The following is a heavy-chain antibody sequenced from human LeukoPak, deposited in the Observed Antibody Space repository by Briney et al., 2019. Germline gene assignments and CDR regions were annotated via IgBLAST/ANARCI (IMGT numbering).Heavy chain of an antibody. J-gene: IGHJ4*02. CDR1: GFTLKTDS. CDR2: INKDSTYI. CDR3: ATALYCGAGTCGRRSFDF. Sequence: GGSLRLSCVASGFTLKTDSMTWVRQAPGKGLEWVSSINKDSTYIYYAASVTRPFTISRDNPKTSLYLQMNSLTPEDPGIYYCATALYCGAGTCGRRSFDFWGRGTLVTVSS. V-gene: IGHV3-21*01. D-gene: IGHD2-21*01.